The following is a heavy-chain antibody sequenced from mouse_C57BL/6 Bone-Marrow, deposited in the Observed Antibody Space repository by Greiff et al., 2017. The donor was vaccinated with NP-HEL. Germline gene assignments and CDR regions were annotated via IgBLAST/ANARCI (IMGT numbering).Heavy chain of an antibody. CDR3: ATAGGAQADAMDY. J-gene: IGHJ4*01. V-gene: IGHV1-72*01. Sequence: VQLQQPGAELVKPGASVKLSCKASGYTFTSYWMHWVTQRPGRGLEWIGRIDPNSGGTKYNEKFKSKATLTVDKPSSTAYMQLRSLTSEDSAVYYCATAGGAQADAMDYWGQGTSVTVSS. CDR2: IDPNSGGT. CDR1: GYTFTSYW. D-gene: IGHD3-2*02.